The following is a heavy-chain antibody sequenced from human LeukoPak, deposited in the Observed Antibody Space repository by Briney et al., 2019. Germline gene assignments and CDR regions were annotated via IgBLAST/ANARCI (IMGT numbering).Heavy chain of an antibody. CDR3: ARGPYV. CDR1: GDSVSSGTYY. CDR2: ISYSGST. V-gene: IGHV4-61*01. Sequence: KPSETLSLTCTVSGDSVSSGTYYWSWVRQPPGKGLEWIGFISYSGSTNYNPSLKSRITISVDMSKNQFSLKVRSVTAADTAVYYCARGPYVWGQGTMVTVSS. J-gene: IGHJ3*01.